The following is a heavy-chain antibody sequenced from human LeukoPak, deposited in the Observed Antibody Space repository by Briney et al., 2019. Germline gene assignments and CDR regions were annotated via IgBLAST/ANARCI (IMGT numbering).Heavy chain of an antibody. CDR2: IIPIFGTA. CDR1: VDTFSSYA. Sequence: SVKVSCKASVDTFSSYAISWVRQAPGQGLEWMGGIIPIFGTAHYAQKLQGRVTIAADESTSTAYMELSSLRSEDTAVYYCARADLGYCSSTSCYGVDYWGQGTLVTVSS. D-gene: IGHD2-2*01. J-gene: IGHJ4*02. V-gene: IGHV1-69*13. CDR3: ARADLGYCSSTSCYGVDY.